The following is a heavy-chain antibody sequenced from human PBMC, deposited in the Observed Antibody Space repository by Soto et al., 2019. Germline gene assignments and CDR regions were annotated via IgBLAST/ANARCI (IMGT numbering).Heavy chain of an antibody. CDR2: ISGSGGST. CDR3: AKDQEGGIQLWSAPTSEYGMDV. J-gene: IGHJ6*02. D-gene: IGHD5-18*01. Sequence: PGGSLRLSCAASGFTFSSYAMSWVRQAPGKGLEWVSAISGSGGSTYYADSVKGRFTISRDNSKNTLHLQMNSLRAEDTAVYYCAKDQEGGIQLWSAPTSEYGMDVWGQGTTVTVSS. CDR1: GFTFSSYA. V-gene: IGHV3-23*01.